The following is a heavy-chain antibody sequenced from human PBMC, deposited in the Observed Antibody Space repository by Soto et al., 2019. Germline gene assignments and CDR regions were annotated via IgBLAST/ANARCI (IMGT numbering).Heavy chain of an antibody. CDR2: TYYRSQWHN. CDR1: GDSVSSNTAT. J-gene: IGHJ3*02. V-gene: IGHV6-1*01. D-gene: IGHD3-16*01. CDR3: AREWGFLSEGLDI. Sequence: QTLSLTCVISGDSVSSNTATWNWIRQSPSRGLEWLGRTYYRSQWHNEYEESVKSRITINPDTSKNQFSLQLNSMSPEDTAVYYCAREWGFLSEGLDIWGRGTMVTVSS.